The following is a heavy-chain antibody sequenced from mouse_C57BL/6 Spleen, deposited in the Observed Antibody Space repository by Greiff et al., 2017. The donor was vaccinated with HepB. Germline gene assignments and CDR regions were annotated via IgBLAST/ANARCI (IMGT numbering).Heavy chain of an antibody. CDR1: GYAFTNYL. D-gene: IGHD3-2*02. V-gene: IGHV1-54*01. CDR2: INPGSGGT. J-gene: IGHJ2*01. Sequence: QVQLKESGAELVRPGTSVKVSCKASGYAFTNYLIEWVKQRPGQGLEWIGVINPGSGGTNYNEKFKGKATLTADKSSSTAYMQLSSLTSEDSAVYFCARESSGPYFDYWGQGTTLTVSS. CDR3: ARESSGPYFDY.